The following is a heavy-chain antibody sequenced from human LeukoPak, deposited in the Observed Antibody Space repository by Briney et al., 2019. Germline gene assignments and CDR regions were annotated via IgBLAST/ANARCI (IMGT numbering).Heavy chain of an antibody. D-gene: IGHD5-12*01. V-gene: IGHV1-69*13. Sequence: SVKVSCKASGYTFTSYGISWVRQAPGQGLEWMGGIIPIFGTANYAQKFQGRVTITADESTSTAYMELSSLRSEDTAVYYCARDGVASPGYWGQGTLVTVSS. J-gene: IGHJ4*02. CDR3: ARDGVASPGY. CDR2: IIPIFGTA. CDR1: GYTFTSYG.